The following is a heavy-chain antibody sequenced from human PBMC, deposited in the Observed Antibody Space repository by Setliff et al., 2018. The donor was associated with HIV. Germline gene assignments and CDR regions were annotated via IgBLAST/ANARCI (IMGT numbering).Heavy chain of an antibody. V-gene: IGHV1-18*01. CDR1: GYTFTSYG. J-gene: IGHJ6*03. D-gene: IGHD3-10*01. CDR3: ARDRGLSGSLGYYYYYMDV. Sequence: ASVKVSCKASGYTFTSYGISWVRQAPGQGLEWMGWISAYNGNTNYAQKLQGRVTMTTDTSTSTAYMELRSLRSDDTAVYYCARDRGLSGSLGYYYYYMDVWGKGTTVTVSS. CDR2: ISAYNGNT.